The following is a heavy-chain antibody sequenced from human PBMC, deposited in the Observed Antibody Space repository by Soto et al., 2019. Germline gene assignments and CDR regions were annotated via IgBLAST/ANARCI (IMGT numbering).Heavy chain of an antibody. CDR1: GFTFSSYG. J-gene: IGHJ5*02. Sequence: QVQLVESGGGVVQPGRSLRLSCAASGFTFSSYGMHWVRQAPGKGLEWVAVIWYDGSNKYYADSVKGRFTISRDNSKNTLYLQMNSLRAEDTAVYYCARDPGIAAAVDLGDVNWFDPWGQGTLVTVSS. CDR2: IWYDGSNK. D-gene: IGHD6-13*01. CDR3: ARDPGIAAAVDLGDVNWFDP. V-gene: IGHV3-33*01.